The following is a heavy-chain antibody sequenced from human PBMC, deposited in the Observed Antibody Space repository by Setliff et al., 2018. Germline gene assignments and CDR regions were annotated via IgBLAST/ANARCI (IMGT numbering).Heavy chain of an antibody. CDR2: IYTGGST. J-gene: IGHJ6*03. CDR1: GFTVTSNY. CDR3: SRYQRHAFWAGYGFSYYYYMDV. D-gene: IGHD3-3*01. Sequence: GGSLRLSCAASGFTVTSNYMSWVRQAPGKGLEWVSVIYTGGSTYYADSVKGRFTISRDDSKSAAYLQMNSLRTEDTAVYYCSRYQRHAFWAGYGFSYYYYMDVWGKGTTVTVSS. V-gene: IGHV3-53*01.